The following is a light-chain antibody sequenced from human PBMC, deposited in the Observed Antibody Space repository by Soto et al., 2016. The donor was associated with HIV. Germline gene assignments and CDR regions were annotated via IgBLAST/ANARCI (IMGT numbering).Light chain of an antibody. V-gene: IGKV1-17*01. CDR2: AAS. J-gene: IGKJ1*01. Sequence: DPVSITCRASQGIRNDLGWYQQKPGKAPKLLIYAASSLQSGVPSRFSGSGSGTEFTLTISSLQPDDFATYYCQQYHTSWTFGQGTKVELK. CDR3: QQYHTSWT. CDR1: QGIRND.